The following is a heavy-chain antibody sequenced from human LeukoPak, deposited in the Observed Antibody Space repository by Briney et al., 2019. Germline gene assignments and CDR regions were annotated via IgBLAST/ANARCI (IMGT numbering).Heavy chain of an antibody. Sequence: SETLSLTCTVSGGSISSYYWSWIRQPPGKGLEWIGYIYYSGSTNYNPSLKSRVTISVDTSKNQFSLKLSSVTAADTAVYHCARGAEYYDFWSGYWALDYWGQGTLVTVSS. D-gene: IGHD3-3*01. V-gene: IGHV4-59*01. CDR2: IYYSGST. J-gene: IGHJ4*02. CDR3: ARGAEYYDFWSGYWALDY. CDR1: GGSISSYY.